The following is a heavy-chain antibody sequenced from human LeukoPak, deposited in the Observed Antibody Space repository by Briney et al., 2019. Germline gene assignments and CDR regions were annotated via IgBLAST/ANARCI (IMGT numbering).Heavy chain of an antibody. CDR1: GFSLTIGYF. J-gene: IGHJ4*02. CDR3: AREMLNGSGYFDY. V-gene: IGHV4-38-2*02. CDR2: IFHSGST. Sequence: SETLSLTRNVSGFSLTIGYFWGWIRQPPGKGLEWIGSIFHSGSTYFNPSLKSRVTMSVDTSKNQFSLKLSSVTAADTAFYYCAREMLNGSGYFDYWGQGTLVTVSS. D-gene: IGHD3-3*01.